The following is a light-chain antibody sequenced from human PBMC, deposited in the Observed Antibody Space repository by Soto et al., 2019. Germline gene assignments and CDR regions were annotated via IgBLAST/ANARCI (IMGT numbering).Light chain of an antibody. CDR1: SSDVGDYNY. J-gene: IGLJ1*01. Sequence: QSALTQPASVSGSPGQSINISCTGTSSDVGDYNYVSWYQHHPGKAPKLIIYDVSNRPSGVSNPFSGSKSGNTASLTISGLQPEDEADYYCSSYTTSNTRQIVFGTGTKVTVL. CDR2: DVS. V-gene: IGLV2-14*03. CDR3: SSYTTSNTRQIV.